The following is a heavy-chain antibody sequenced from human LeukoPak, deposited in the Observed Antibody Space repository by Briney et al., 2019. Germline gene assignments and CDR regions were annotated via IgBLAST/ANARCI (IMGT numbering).Heavy chain of an antibody. CDR3: AKGEATVTTGIDY. V-gene: IGHV3-48*02. CDR1: GFTFSTYS. D-gene: IGHD4-17*01. J-gene: IGHJ4*02. Sequence: PGGSLRLSCAASGFTFSTYSMNWVRQAPGKGLEWVSYISSSSSTIYYADSVKGRFTISRDNAKNALYLQMNSLRDEDTAVYYCAKGEATVTTGIDYWGQGTLVTVSS. CDR2: ISSSSSTI.